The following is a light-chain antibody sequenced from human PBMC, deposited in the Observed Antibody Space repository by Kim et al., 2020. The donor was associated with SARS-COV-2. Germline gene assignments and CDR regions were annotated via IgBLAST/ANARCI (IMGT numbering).Light chain of an antibody. Sequence: QSALTQPPSASGSPGQSVTISCTGTSSDVGGYNFVSWHQQHPGKAPKLIIYDVNKRPSGVPNRFSGSKSGNTASLTVSGLQAEDEADYYCSSYAGTNTFEVFGPGTKVTVL. CDR2: DVN. CDR1: SSDVGGYNF. J-gene: IGLJ1*01. CDR3: SSYAGTNTFEV. V-gene: IGLV2-8*01.